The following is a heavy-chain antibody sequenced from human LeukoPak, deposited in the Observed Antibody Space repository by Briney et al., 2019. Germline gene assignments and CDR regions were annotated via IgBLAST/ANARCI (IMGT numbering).Heavy chain of an antibody. J-gene: IGHJ4*02. CDR1: DDSFTKGRYY. V-gene: IGHV4-39*01. CDR2: VSTFGNT. CDR3: ARHSIVVVVGFDY. Sequence: SETLSLNCTVSDDSFTKGRYYWARIRQSPGKGLEWIGSVSTFGNTYYNPSLKNRVTMSVDTFKSQFSLKMKSVTAADTAMYYCARHSIVVVVGFDYWGQGTLVAVSP. D-gene: IGHD2-2*01.